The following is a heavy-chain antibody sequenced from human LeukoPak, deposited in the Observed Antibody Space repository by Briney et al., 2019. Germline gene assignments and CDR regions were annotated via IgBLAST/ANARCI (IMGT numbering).Heavy chain of an antibody. Sequence: SETLSLTCTVSGGSINTTSYYWGWIRQPPGKGLEWIGSIYYSGSTSYNPSLNSRVTISVDTSKKQFSLKLSSVTAADTAVYYCARHVQWLQLTLYFDIWGRGTLVTVSS. D-gene: IGHD5-24*01. CDR3: ARHVQWLQLTLYFDI. V-gene: IGHV4-39*01. CDR2: IYYSGST. J-gene: IGHJ2*01. CDR1: GGSINTTSYY.